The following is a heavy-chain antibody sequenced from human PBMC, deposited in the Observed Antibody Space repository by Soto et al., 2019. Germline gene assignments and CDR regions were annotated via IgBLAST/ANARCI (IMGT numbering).Heavy chain of an antibody. CDR2: ISSSSSTI. Sequence: GGSPRLSCAASGFTFSSYSMNWVRQAPGKGLEWVSYISSSSSTIYYADSVKGRFTISRDNAKNSLYLQMNSLRPEDTAVYYCARGQGYCSGGTCYWNDAFDIWGQGTMVTVSS. CDR1: GFTFSSYS. J-gene: IGHJ3*02. CDR3: ARGQGYCSGGTCYWNDAFDI. D-gene: IGHD2-15*01. V-gene: IGHV3-48*01.